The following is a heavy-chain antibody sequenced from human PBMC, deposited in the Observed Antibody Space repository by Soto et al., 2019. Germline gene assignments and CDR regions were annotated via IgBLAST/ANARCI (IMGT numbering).Heavy chain of an antibody. CDR2: ISGSGGST. J-gene: IGHJ5*02. Sequence: GGSLRLSCAASGFTFSSYAMSWVRQAPGKGLEWASAISGSGGSTYYADSVKGRFTISRDNSKNTLYLQMNSLRAEDTAVYYCAKTEDYDFWSGFNWFDPWGQGTLVTVSS. V-gene: IGHV3-23*01. CDR3: AKTEDYDFWSGFNWFDP. D-gene: IGHD3-3*01. CDR1: GFTFSSYA.